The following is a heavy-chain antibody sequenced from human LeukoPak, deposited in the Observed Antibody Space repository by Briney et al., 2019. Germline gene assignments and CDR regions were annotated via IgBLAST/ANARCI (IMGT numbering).Heavy chain of an antibody. Sequence: GGSLRLSCAASGFTVSSNYMSWVRHAPGQGLVWFSHTTRAAANTNYADSVKRRFTISRDNAKNTLYLQMNSLRAEDTAVYYCARAAYSNGWDFWGQGTLVTVSS. D-gene: IGHD6-19*01. J-gene: IGHJ4*02. CDR3: ARAAYSNGWDF. CDR2: TTRAAANT. V-gene: IGHV3-74*01. CDR1: GFTVSSNY.